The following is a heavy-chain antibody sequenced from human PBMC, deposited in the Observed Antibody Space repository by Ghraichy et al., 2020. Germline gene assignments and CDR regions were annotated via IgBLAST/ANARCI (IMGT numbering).Heavy chain of an antibody. D-gene: IGHD3-10*01. CDR1: GFTFSSYA. J-gene: IGHJ3*02. CDR2: ISGSGGST. CDR3: SGAVFGDAFDI. V-gene: IGHV3-23*01. Sequence: GGSLRLSCAASGFTFSSYAMSWVRQAPGKGLEWVSAISGSGGSTYYADSVKGRFTISRDNSKNTLYLQMNSLRAEDTTVYYCSGAVFGDAFDIWGQGTMVTVSS.